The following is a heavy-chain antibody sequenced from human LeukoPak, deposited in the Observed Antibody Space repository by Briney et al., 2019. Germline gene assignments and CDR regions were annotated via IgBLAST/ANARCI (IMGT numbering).Heavy chain of an antibody. CDR3: ARERPSQYYYYGMDV. CDR2: IKEDGSEK. Sequence: GGSLRLSCAASGFTFSSYWMSWVRQAPGKGLEWVANIKEDGSEKYYVDSVKGRFSISRDNAKISLYLQMNSLRAEDTAVYYCARERPSQYYYYGMDVWGQGTTVTVSS. V-gene: IGHV3-7*01. CDR1: GFTFSSYW. J-gene: IGHJ6*02.